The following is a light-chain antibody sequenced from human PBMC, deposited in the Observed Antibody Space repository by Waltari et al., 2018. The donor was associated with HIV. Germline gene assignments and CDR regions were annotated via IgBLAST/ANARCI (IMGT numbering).Light chain of an antibody. CDR1: SSNIGSIY. CDR3: AAWDASLSGNWV. CDR2: RNN. Sequence: QSVLPQPPSASGTPRQRVTISCSGSSSNIGSIYVYWYQQLPGTTPKLLIYRNNQRPSGVPDRFSGSKSGTSASLAISGLRSEDEADYYCAAWDASLSGNWVFGGGTKLTVL. V-gene: IGLV1-47*01. J-gene: IGLJ3*02.